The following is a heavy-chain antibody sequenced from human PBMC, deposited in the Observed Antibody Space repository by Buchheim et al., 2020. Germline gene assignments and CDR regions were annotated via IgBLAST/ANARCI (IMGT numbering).Heavy chain of an antibody. CDR2: IYYSGST. CDR1: GGSISSGGYY. Sequence: QVQLQQWGAGLLKPSETLSLTCAVYGGSISSGGYYWSWIRQHPGKGLEWIGYIYYSGSTYYNPSLKSRVTISVDTSTNQFSLKLSSVTAADTAVYYCARDAQVHYDLAYVDVWGQGTT. V-gene: IGHV4-31*11. J-gene: IGHJ6*02. D-gene: IGHD2-21*01. CDR3: ARDAQVHYDLAYVDV.